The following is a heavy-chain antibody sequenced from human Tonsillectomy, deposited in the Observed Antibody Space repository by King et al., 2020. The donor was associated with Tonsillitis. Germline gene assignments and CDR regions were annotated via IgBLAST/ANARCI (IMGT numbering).Heavy chain of an antibody. CDR3: ARDRFFPGS. D-gene: IGHD3-3*01. CDR1: GGSISSYY. J-gene: IGHJ4*02. CDR2: IYYSGST. Sequence: VQLQESGPGLVKPSETLSLTCTVSGGSISSYYWSWIRQPPGKGLEWIGYIYYSGSTNYNPSLKSRVTISVDTSKNQFSLKLSSVTAADTAVYYCARDRFFPGSWGQGTLVTVSS. V-gene: IGHV4-59*01.